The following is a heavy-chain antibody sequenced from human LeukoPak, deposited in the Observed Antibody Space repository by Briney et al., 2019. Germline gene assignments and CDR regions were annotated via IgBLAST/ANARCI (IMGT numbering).Heavy chain of an antibody. D-gene: IGHD3-22*01. J-gene: IGHJ3*02. CDR1: GVTLSDHH. CDR2: TRDKARGYTT. CDR3: ARDRGEGDNSAFDI. Sequence: GSLRLSCAASGVTLSDHHMDWVRQAPGKGLEWVGRTRDKARGYTTEYAASVKGRFTISRDDSQTSLYLQMNSLKTEDTAVYFCARDRGEGDNSAFDIWGQGTVVTVSS. V-gene: IGHV3-72*01.